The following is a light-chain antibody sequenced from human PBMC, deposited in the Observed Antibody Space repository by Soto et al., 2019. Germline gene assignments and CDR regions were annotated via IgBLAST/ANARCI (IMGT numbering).Light chain of an antibody. V-gene: IGLV6-57*04. CDR3: QSYDSSTVV. J-gene: IGLJ2*01. CDR1: SGRIASNY. CDR2: EDN. Sequence: NFMLTQPHSVLESPGKTVSISCTRSSGRIASNYVQWYQQRPGSAPTTVIYEDNQRPSGVPDRFSGSTDGSSNSASLTISGLQTEDEADYYCQSYDSSTVVFGGGTKVTVL.